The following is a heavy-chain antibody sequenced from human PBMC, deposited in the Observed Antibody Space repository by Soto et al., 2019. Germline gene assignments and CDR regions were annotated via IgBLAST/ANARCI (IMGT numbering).Heavy chain of an antibody. CDR3: ATGLKDASNGPSFDS. D-gene: IGHD2-2*01. CDR1: GFNFSDYY. CDR2: IHALESHK. J-gene: IGHJ4*02. Sequence: PGGSLRLSCSGSGFNFSDYYLSWIRYTPGKGLEWVSSIHALESHKYYTASVLGRFSISRANARKSLFLQMTDLRVEDTGIYFCATGLKDASNGPSFDSWGPGTAVTVSS. V-gene: IGHV3-11*01.